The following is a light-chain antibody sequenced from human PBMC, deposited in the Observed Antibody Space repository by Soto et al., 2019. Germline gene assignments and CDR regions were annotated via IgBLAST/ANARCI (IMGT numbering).Light chain of an antibody. CDR1: QDISNH. CDR2: DAS. J-gene: IGKJ4*01. V-gene: IGKV1-33*01. CDR3: QQYVHKIT. Sequence: DFPMTPSPSSLSASVGDRVTITCQASQDISNHLHWYQQKPGKAPVLLFHDASNLETGIPSRFSGSGSGADFTFTISSLQPDDIATYYCQQYVHKITFGGGTKVEIK.